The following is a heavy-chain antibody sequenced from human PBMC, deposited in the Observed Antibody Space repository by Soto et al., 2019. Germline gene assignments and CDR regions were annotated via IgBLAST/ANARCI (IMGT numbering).Heavy chain of an antibody. CDR3: ARHRIWFGELFSSFDY. CDR2: IYYSGST. V-gene: IGHV4-39*01. CDR1: GGSISSSSYY. D-gene: IGHD3-10*01. Sequence: SETLSLTCTVSGGSISSSSYYWGWIRQPPGKGLEWIGSIYYSGSTYYNPSLKSRVTISVDTSKNQFSLKLSSVTAADTAVYYCARHRIWFGELFSSFDYWGQGTLVTVSS. J-gene: IGHJ4*02.